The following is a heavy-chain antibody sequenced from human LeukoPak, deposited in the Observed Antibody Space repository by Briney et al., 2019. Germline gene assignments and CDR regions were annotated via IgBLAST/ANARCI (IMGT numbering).Heavy chain of an antibody. CDR2: ISGSGGST. CDR3: AKDSGGWYRYFQH. Sequence: GGSLRLSCAASGFTFSSYAMSWVRQAPGKGLEWVTAISGSGGSTYYADSVKGRFTISRDNSKNTLYLQMNSLRAEDTAVYYCAKDSGGWYRYFQHWGQGTLVTVSS. V-gene: IGHV3-23*01. CDR1: GFTFSSYA. D-gene: IGHD6-19*01. J-gene: IGHJ1*01.